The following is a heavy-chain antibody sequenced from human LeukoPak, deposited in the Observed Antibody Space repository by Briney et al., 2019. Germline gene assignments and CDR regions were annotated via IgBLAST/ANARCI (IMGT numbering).Heavy chain of an antibody. CDR3: ATGDGIFGVVPQDRDY. V-gene: IGHV1-24*01. D-gene: IGHD3-3*01. CDR2: FDPEDGET. CDR1: GYTLTELS. Sequence: ASVKVSCKVSGYTLTELSMHWVRQAPGKGLEWMGGFDPEDGETIYAQKFQGRVTMTEDISTDTAYMELSSLRSEDTAVYYCATGDGIFGVVPQDRDYWGQGTLVTVSS. J-gene: IGHJ4*02.